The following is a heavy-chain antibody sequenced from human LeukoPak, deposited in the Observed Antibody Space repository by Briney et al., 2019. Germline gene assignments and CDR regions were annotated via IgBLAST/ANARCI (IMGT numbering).Heavy chain of an antibody. J-gene: IGHJ4*02. Sequence: PGGSLRLSCAASGFTSSTYGMHWVRQAPGKGLEWVAFIRYDGSNKSYADSVKGRFTISRDNSKITLFLQMNSLRGEDTAVYYCAKDASRNLYCSGGSCYFDYWGQGTLVTVSS. CDR1: GFTSSTYG. V-gene: IGHV3-30*02. CDR3: AKDASRNLYCSGGSCYFDY. D-gene: IGHD2-15*01. CDR2: IRYDGSNK.